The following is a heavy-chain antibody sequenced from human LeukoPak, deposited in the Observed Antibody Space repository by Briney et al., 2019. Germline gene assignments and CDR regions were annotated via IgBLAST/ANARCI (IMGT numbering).Heavy chain of an antibody. CDR3: AGGDDYGDYEPGFDY. Sequence: GGSLRLSCAASGFTFSSYAMHWVRQAPGKGLEWVAVISYDGSSKYYADSVKGRFTISRDNSKNTLYLQMNSLRAEDTAVYYCAGGDDYGDYEPGFDYWGQGTLVTVSS. CDR1: GFTFSSYA. CDR2: ISYDGSSK. D-gene: IGHD4-17*01. V-gene: IGHV3-30-3*01. J-gene: IGHJ4*02.